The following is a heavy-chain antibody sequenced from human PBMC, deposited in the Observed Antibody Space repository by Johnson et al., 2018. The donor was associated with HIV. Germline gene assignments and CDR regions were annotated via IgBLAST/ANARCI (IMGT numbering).Heavy chain of an antibody. V-gene: IGHV3-11*04. CDR1: GFTVSNNY. J-gene: IGHJ3*02. CDR3: ARNGLIPAAKGVAFDI. CDR2: ISSSGSTI. Sequence: QVQLVESGGGLIQPGGSLRLSCAASGFTVSNNYMSWVRQAPGKGLEWVSYISSSGSTIYYADSVEGRFTISRDNAKNSLYLQMNSLRAEDTAVYYCARNGLIPAAKGVAFDIWGQGTMVTVSS. D-gene: IGHD2-2*01.